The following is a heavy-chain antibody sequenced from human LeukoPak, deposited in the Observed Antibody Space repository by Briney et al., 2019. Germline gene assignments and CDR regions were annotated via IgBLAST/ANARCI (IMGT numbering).Heavy chain of an antibody. Sequence: PSETLSLTCTVSGGSISSSSYYWGWIRQPPGKGLEWIGSIYYSGSTYYNPSLKSRVTISVDTSKNQFSLKLSSVTAADTAVYYCARDLQRPYYDFWSGTYAFDIWGQGTMVTVSS. CDR2: IYYSGST. CDR1: GGSISSSSYY. V-gene: IGHV4-39*07. J-gene: IGHJ3*02. CDR3: ARDLQRPYYDFWSGTYAFDI. D-gene: IGHD3-3*01.